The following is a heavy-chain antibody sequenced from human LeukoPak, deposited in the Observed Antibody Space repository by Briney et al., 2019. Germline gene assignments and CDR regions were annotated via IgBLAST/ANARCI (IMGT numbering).Heavy chain of an antibody. D-gene: IGHD3-22*01. V-gene: IGHV1-18*01. CDR1: GYTFTSYG. CDR3: ARVVEGWKYYYDSSGYYHFDY. CDR2: ISAYNGNT. Sequence: AASVKVSCKASGYTFTSYGISWVRQAPGQGLEWMGWISAYNGNTNYAQKLQGRVTMTTDTSTSTAYMELRSLRSDDTGVYYCARVVEGWKYYYDSSGYYHFDYWGQGTLVTVSS. J-gene: IGHJ4*02.